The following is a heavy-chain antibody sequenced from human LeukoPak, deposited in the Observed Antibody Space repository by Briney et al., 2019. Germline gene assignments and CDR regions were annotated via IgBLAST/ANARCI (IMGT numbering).Heavy chain of an antibody. CDR2: ISWNSGSI. Sequence: QPGRSLRLSCAASGFTFDDYAMHWVRQAPGKGLEWVSGISWNSGSIGYADSVKGRFTISRDNAKNSLYLQMNSLRAEDTALYYCAKDPRHDYGGRAWYFDLRGRGTLVTVSS. D-gene: IGHD4-23*01. CDR1: GFTFDDYA. J-gene: IGHJ2*01. V-gene: IGHV3-9*01. CDR3: AKDPRHDYGGRAWYFDL.